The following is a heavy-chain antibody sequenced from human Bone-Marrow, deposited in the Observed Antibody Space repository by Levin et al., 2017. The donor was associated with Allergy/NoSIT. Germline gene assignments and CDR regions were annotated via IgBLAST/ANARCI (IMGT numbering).Heavy chain of an antibody. V-gene: IGHV3-23*01. D-gene: IGHD1-1*01. CDR3: VKDHPGSLAAGH. CDR2: IGAAYDT. Sequence: RAGGSLRLSCAASGFIFNNYVMNWVRQPPGKGLEWVSTIGAAYDTYSADSVRGRFTITRDSSKNTLFLLMNSLRSEDTALYYCVKDHPGSLAAGHWGQGTLVSVSS. J-gene: IGHJ4*02. CDR1: GFIFNNYV.